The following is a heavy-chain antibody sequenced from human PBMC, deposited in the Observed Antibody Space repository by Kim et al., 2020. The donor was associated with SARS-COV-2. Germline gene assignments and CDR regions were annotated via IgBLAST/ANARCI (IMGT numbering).Heavy chain of an antibody. CDR2: IYYGGNT. Sequence: SETLSLTCSVSGGSISAYYWSWIRQSPGKALEWIGYIYYGGNTSFKPSLRSRATISADTSKNELSLKLTSVTAADTAVYYCARAWLGDWFDPWGQGILVTVSS. D-gene: IGHD3-10*01. J-gene: IGHJ5*02. CDR3: ARAWLGDWFDP. CDR1: GGSISAYY. V-gene: IGHV4-59*13.